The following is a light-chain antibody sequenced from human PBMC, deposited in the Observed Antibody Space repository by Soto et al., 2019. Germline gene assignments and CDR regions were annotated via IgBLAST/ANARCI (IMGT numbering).Light chain of an antibody. V-gene: IGKV1-27*01. J-gene: IGKJ1*01. CDR2: AAS. Sequence: DIQMTQSPSSLSASVGDRVTITCRASQGISNYLAWYQQKPGKVPKFLIYAASTLQSGVPSRFSGSGSVTDFNLTISSLQTEDVATCYCQNYDSSPWTFGQGNKVEIK. CDR1: QGISNY. CDR3: QNYDSSPWT.